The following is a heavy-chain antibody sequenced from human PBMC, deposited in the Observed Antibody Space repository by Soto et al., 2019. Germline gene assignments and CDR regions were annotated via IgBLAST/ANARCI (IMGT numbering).Heavy chain of an antibody. Sequence: GGSLRLSCAASGFTFSSYWMSWVRQAPGKGLEWVANIKQDGSEKYYVDSVKGRFTISRDNAKNSLYLQMNSLRAEDTAVYYCARDRGWYSSSGFDYWGQGTLVTVSS. CDR2: IKQDGSEK. J-gene: IGHJ4*02. D-gene: IGHD6-13*01. V-gene: IGHV3-7*01. CDR1: GFTFSSYW. CDR3: ARDRGWYSSSGFDY.